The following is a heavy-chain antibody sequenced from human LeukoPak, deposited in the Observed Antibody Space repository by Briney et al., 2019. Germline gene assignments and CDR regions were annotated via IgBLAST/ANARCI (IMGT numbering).Heavy chain of an antibody. V-gene: IGHV4-34*01. D-gene: IGHD3-22*01. J-gene: IGHJ4*02. CDR3: ASVYCDSSGYRALDY. Sequence: PSETLSLTCAVYGGSFSGSYWSWIRQPPGKGLEWIGEINHSGSTNYNPSLKSRVTISVDTSKNQFSLKLSSVTAADTAVYYCASVYCDSSGYRALDYWGQGTLVTVSS. CDR2: INHSGST. CDR1: GGSFSGSY.